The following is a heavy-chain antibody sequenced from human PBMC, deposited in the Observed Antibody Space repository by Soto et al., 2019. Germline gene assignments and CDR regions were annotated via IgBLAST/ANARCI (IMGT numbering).Heavy chain of an antibody. D-gene: IGHD4-17*01. CDR3: ARDPSHDYGNYFDY. J-gene: IGHJ4*02. Sequence: SVKVSCKASGGTFSSYAISWVRQAPGQGLEWMGGIIPIFGTANYAQKFQGRVTITADESTSTAYMELSSLRSEDTAVYYCARDPSHDYGNYFDYWGQGTLVTVSS. CDR1: GGTFSSYA. V-gene: IGHV1-69*13. CDR2: IIPIFGTA.